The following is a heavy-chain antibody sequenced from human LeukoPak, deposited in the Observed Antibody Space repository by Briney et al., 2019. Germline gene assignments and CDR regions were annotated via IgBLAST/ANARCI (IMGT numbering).Heavy chain of an antibody. CDR2: IESDGSRT. Sequence: GGSLRLSCAASGITLSDYWMYWVRHGPGKGLVHVSRIESDGSRTVYADSVKGRFTISRDNAKNKMYLQMNSLRDEDTAVYYCVRGGHKLDIETSRYYYGLDVWGQGTTVTVSS. D-gene: IGHD2-2*03. CDR1: GITLSDYW. J-gene: IGHJ6*02. CDR3: VRGGHKLDIETSRYYYGLDV. V-gene: IGHV3-74*03.